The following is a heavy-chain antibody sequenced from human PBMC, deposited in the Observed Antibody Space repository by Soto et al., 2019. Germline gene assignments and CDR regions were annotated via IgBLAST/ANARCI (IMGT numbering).Heavy chain of an antibody. Sequence: GGSLRLSCAASGFTFSSYAMHWVRQAAGQGLEWVANVNQDGSGRYYVDSVKGRFTISRDSAKNSMYLQMNSLTVEDTAMYYCASLDTAMIKTAGYWGQGTQVTVSS. J-gene: IGHJ4*02. V-gene: IGHV3-7*02. CDR2: VNQDGSGR. CDR3: ASLDTAMIKTAGY. D-gene: IGHD5-18*01. CDR1: GFTFSSYA.